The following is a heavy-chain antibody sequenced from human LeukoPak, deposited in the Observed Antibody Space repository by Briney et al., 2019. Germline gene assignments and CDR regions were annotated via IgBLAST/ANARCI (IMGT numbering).Heavy chain of an antibody. J-gene: IGHJ6*03. CDR2: IYPGDSDT. V-gene: IGHV5-51*01. CDR3: ASNGLLHYYYMDV. CDR1: GYSFTSYW. Sequence: GESLKISCKGSGYSFTSYWIGWVRQMPGKGLEWMSIIYPGDSDTRYSPSFQGQVTISADKSISTAYLQWSSLKASDTAMYYCASNGLLHYYYMDVWGKGTTVTVSS.